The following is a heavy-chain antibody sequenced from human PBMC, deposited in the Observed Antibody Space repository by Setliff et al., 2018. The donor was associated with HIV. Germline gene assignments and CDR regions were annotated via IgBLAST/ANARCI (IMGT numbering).Heavy chain of an antibody. CDR2: IIPILGVA. CDR3: ARRQWLVRGEDY. V-gene: IGHV1-69*02. J-gene: IGHJ4*02. Sequence: SVKVSCKASRSTFNSHTINWVRQAPGQGLDWMGRIIPILGVANYAQRFQGKVTITADKSTSTAYMELRSLRSDDAAVYYCARRQWLVRGEDYWGQGTLVTVSS. CDR1: RSTFNSHT. D-gene: IGHD6-19*01.